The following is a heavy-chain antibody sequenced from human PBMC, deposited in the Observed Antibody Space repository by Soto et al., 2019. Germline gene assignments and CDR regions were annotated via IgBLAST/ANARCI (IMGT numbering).Heavy chain of an antibody. CDR1: GYIFSNSW. D-gene: IGHD3-22*01. V-gene: IGHV5-51*01. Sequence: GESLKISCKGSGYIFSNSWIGWVRQMPGKGLEWMAIIYPDNSDTRYNPSFQGQVTISADKPISTAYLQWSSLKASDTAIYYCARHYEYYFDYWGQGALVTVPQ. J-gene: IGHJ4*02. CDR3: ARHYEYYFDY. CDR2: IYPDNSDT.